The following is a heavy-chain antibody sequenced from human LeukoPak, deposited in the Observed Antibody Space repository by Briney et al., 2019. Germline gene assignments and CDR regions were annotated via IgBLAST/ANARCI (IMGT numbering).Heavy chain of an antibody. CDR3: ARHHDYYDSSGYFY. J-gene: IGHJ4*02. CDR2: IYYSGST. D-gene: IGHD3-22*01. V-gene: IGHV4-39*01. Sequence: PSETLSLTCTVSGGSISSSSYYWGWIRQPPGKGLEWIGSIYYSGSTYYNPSLKSRVTISVDTSKNQFSLKLSSVTAADTAVYYCARHHDYYDSSGYFYWGQGTLVTVSS. CDR1: GGSISSSSYY.